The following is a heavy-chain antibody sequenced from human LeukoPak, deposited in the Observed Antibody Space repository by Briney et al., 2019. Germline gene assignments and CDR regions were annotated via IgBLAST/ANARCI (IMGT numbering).Heavy chain of an antibody. CDR2: IFTSGST. V-gene: IGHV4-4*07. CDR3: ARDRDTGSSSNRYYFDY. Sequence: PETLSLTCTVSGASINTYYWSWVRQPAGKGLEWIGRIFTSGSTNYNPSLKSRVTMSVDTSKNQFSLKLSSVTAADTAVYYCARDRDTGSSSNRYYFDYWGQGTLVTVSS. J-gene: IGHJ4*02. D-gene: IGHD1-26*01. CDR1: GASINTYY.